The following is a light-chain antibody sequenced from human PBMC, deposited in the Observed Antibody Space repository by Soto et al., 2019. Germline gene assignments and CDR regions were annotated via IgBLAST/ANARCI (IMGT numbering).Light chain of an antibody. CDR2: DVY. J-gene: IGKJ1*01. CDR3: EQRSAWPWT. V-gene: IGKV3-11*01. Sequence: ENLLTQSPGTLSLSPGQRGTLSYRASESVTNYLAWYQQKPGQAPRLLVYDVYNRATGIQARFSGGGSGTDFTLTISNLEREASAVYYCEQRSAWPWTFRQGTKVDIK. CDR1: ESVTNY.